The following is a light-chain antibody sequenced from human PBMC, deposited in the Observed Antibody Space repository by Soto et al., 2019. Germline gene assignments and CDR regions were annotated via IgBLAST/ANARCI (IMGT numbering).Light chain of an antibody. CDR2: DAS. J-gene: IGKJ2*01. Sequence: EIVLTQSPDTLSLSPGERATLSCRASQSVSGSLAWYQQKPGQAPRLLIYDASNRATGIPARFSGSGSGTDFTLTISSLEPEDFALYYCQQRSNWVYTFGQGIKLEIK. V-gene: IGKV3-11*01. CDR3: QQRSNWVYT. CDR1: QSVSGS.